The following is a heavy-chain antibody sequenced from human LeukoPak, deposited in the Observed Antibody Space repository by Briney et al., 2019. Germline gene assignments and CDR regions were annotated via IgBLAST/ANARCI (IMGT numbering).Heavy chain of an antibody. V-gene: IGHV3-11*04. J-gene: IGHJ6*02. CDR1: GVTFSDYY. CDR2: ISNSGGSI. D-gene: IGHD2-21*02. Sequence: PGGSLRLSCGAPGVTFSDYYMSWIRQAPGKGLEWISYISNSGGSIYYADSVKGRFTVSRDNSKNTLYLQMNSLRAEDTAVYYCARELVTATPYYYYYGMDVWGQGTTVTVSS. CDR3: ARELVTATPYYYYYGMDV.